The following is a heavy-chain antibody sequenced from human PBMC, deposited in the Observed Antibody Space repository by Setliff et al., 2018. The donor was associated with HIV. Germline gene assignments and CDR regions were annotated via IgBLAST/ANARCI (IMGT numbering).Heavy chain of an antibody. J-gene: IGHJ5*02. CDR2: ISAYNGNT. Sequence: ASVKVSCKASGYSFINYGISWVRQAPGQGLEWMGSISAYNGNTDYAPRLLGRVTMTTDTSTSTAYMELRSLSSDDTAVYYCARARLQGIVTAVGPRDNCLDPWGQGTRVTVSS. CDR3: ARARLQGIVTAVGPRDNCLDP. V-gene: IGHV1-18*01. CDR1: GYSFINYG. D-gene: IGHD1-26*01.